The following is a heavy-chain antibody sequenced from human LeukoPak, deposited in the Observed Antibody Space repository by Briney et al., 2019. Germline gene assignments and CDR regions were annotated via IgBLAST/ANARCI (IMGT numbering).Heavy chain of an antibody. D-gene: IGHD3-22*01. Sequence: AGGSLRLSCAASGFTFSSYEMNWARQAPGKGLEWVSYISSSGSTIYYADSVKGRFTISRDNAKNSLYLQMNSLRAEDTAVYYCARDSPSYYDSSSNAFDIWGQGTMVTVSS. V-gene: IGHV3-48*03. CDR3: ARDSPSYYDSSSNAFDI. J-gene: IGHJ3*02. CDR2: ISSSGSTI. CDR1: GFTFSSYE.